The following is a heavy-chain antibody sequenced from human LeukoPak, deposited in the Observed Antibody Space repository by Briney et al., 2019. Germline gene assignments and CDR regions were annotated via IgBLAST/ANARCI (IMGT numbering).Heavy chain of an antibody. CDR3: ARATHRGYSDYDFDY. J-gene: IGHJ4*02. CDR2: INPNSGDT. CDR1: GYTFTGYY. D-gene: IGHD5-12*01. V-gene: IGHV1-2*02. Sequence: ASVKVSCKAAGYTFTGYYMHWVRQAPGQGIERMGWINPNSGDTKYAQKFQGRGTMTRDTSISTAYMELSRLTSDDTAVYFCARATHRGYSDYDFDYWGQGTLVTVSS.